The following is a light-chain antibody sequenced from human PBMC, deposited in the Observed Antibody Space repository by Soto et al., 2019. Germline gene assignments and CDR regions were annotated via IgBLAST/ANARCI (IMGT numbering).Light chain of an antibody. CDR3: CSFAGSGTWV. J-gene: IGLJ3*02. CDR1: SSDVGSYNL. V-gene: IGLV2-23*01. Sequence: QSALTQPASVSGSPGQSITISCTGTSSDVGSYNLVSWYHQHPGKAPKLMIYEGSKRPSGVSNRFSGSKSGNTASLTISGLQAEDEADYYCCSFAGSGTWVFGGGTKLTVL. CDR2: EGS.